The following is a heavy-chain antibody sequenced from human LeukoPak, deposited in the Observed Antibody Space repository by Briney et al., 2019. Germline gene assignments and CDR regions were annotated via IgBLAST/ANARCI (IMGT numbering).Heavy chain of an antibody. CDR3: AKGLPEYGSGIVFDY. Sequence: ASVKVSCKASGYTFTGYYMHWVRQAPGQGLEWMGWINPNSGGTNYAQKFQGRVTMTRDTSISTAYMELSRLRSDDTAVYYCAKGLPEYGSGIVFDYWRQRTLLSVPS. CDR2: INPNSGGT. V-gene: IGHV1-2*02. J-gene: IGHJ4*02. CDR1: GYTFTGYY. D-gene: IGHD3-10*01.